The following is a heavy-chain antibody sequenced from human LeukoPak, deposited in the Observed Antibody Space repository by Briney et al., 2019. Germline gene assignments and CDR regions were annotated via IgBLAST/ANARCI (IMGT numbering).Heavy chain of an antibody. D-gene: IGHD6-19*01. Sequence: ASVKVSCKASGYTFTTYYMHWLRQAPGQGLEWMGIINPSGGSTSYAQRFQGRVAMTRDTSTSTVYMELSSLRSEDTAVYYCARETPPIVVAGPGKMDVWGQGTTVTVSS. V-gene: IGHV1-46*01. CDR1: GYTFTTYY. CDR2: INPSGGST. J-gene: IGHJ6*02. CDR3: ARETPPIVVAGPGKMDV.